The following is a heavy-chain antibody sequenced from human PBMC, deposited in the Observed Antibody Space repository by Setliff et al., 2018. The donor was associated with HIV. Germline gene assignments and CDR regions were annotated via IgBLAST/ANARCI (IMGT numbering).Heavy chain of an antibody. Sequence: SVKVSCKASGGTFSSYAISWVRQAPGQGLEWMGGIIPMSGVPKYAQKFQGRVTITADKSTSSAYMELSRLISDDTAVYYCARGMDYYDTSGYYQYYFDYWGQGTLVTVSS. D-gene: IGHD3-22*01. CDR1: GGTFSSYA. J-gene: IGHJ4*02. CDR2: IIPMSGVP. CDR3: ARGMDYYDTSGYYQYYFDY. V-gene: IGHV1-69*10.